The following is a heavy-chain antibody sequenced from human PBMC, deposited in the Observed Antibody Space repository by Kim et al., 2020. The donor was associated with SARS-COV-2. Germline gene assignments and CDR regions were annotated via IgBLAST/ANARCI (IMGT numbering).Heavy chain of an antibody. CDR1: GFTFSDSP. CDR3: TRIHGTTVAFWDAFDV. D-gene: IGHD1-1*01. V-gene: IGHV3-73*01. Sequence: GGSLRLSCAASGFTFSDSPMHWVRQASGKGLEWVGRIRSKANSYATSYAASVKGRFTISRDDSESTAYLQMNSLKTEDTAVYYCTRIHGTTVAFWDAFDV. J-gene: IGHJ3*01. CDR2: IRSKANSYAT.